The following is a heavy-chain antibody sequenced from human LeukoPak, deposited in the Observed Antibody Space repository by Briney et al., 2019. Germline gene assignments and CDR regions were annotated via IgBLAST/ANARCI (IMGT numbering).Heavy chain of an antibody. J-gene: IGHJ2*01. V-gene: IGHV4-34*01. Sequence: PSETLSLTCAVYGGSFSGYYWSWIRQPPGKGLEWIGEINHSGSTNYNPSLKSRVTISVDTSKNQFSLKLSSVTAADTAVYYCASCWPDWYFDLWGRGTLVTVSS. D-gene: IGHD4/OR15-4a*01. CDR3: ASCWPDWYFDL. CDR2: INHSGST. CDR1: GGSFSGYY.